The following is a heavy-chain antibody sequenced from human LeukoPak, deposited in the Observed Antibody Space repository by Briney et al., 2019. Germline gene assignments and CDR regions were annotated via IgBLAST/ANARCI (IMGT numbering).Heavy chain of an antibody. Sequence: GGSLRLSCAASGFTFSDYEMNWVRQAQGKGLEWVAYISSSGFTIYYADSVKGRFTFSRDNAKKSLFLQMNSLRAEDTAVYYCARNGYGNYMGTIDYWGQGTLVTVSS. V-gene: IGHV3-48*03. CDR1: GFTFSDYE. J-gene: IGHJ4*02. CDR3: ARNGYGNYMGTIDY. D-gene: IGHD4-11*01. CDR2: ISSSGFTI.